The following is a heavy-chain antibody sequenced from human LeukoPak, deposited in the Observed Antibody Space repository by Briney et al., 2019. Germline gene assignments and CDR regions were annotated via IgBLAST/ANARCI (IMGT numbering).Heavy chain of an antibody. CDR2: ISSSSSYI. Sequence: GGSLRLSCAASGFTFSSYSMNWVRQAPGKGLEWVSSISSSSSYIYYADSVKGRFTISRDNAKNSLYLQMNSLRAEDTAVYYCARGGQRWLQLAYFDYWGQGTLVTVSS. CDR3: ARGGQRWLQLAYFDY. J-gene: IGHJ4*02. V-gene: IGHV3-21*01. D-gene: IGHD5-24*01. CDR1: GFTFSSYS.